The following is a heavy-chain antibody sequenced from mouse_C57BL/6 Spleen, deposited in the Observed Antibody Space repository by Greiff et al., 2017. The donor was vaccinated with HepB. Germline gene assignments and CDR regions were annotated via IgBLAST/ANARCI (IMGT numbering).Heavy chain of an antibody. CDR1: GFSLTSYG. CDR3: ARNYYGRGMDY. CDR2: IWSGGST. J-gene: IGHJ4*01. V-gene: IGHV2-2*01. D-gene: IGHD1-1*01. Sequence: VQGVESGPGLVQPSQSLSITCTVSGFSLTSYGVHWVRQSPGKGLEWLGVIWSGGSTDYNAAFISSLSISKENSKSHVFYKMNSLQADDTAIYYCARNYYGRGMDYWGQGTSVTVSS.